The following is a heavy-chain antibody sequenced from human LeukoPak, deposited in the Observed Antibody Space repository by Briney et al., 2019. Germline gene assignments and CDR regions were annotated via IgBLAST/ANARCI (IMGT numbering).Heavy chain of an antibody. CDR2: IIPIFGTA. CDR1: GGTFSSYA. D-gene: IGHD3-10*01. V-gene: IGHV1-69*06. CDR3: ARDRDGESDI. Sequence: SVKVSCKASGGTFSSYAISWVRQAPGHGLEWMGGIIPIFGTANYAQKFQGRVTITADKSTSTAYMELSSLRSEDTAVYYCARDRDGESDIWGQGTMVTVSS. J-gene: IGHJ3*02.